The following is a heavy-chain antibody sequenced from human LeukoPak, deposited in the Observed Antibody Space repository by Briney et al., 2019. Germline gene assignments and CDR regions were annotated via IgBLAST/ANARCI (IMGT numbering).Heavy chain of an antibody. D-gene: IGHD4-17*01. Sequence: SVKVSCKASGYTFTGYCMRWVRQAPGQGLEWMGRIIPILGIANYAQKFQGRVTITADKSTSTAYMELSSLRSEDTAVYYCARDRPSTTDGYWGQGTLVTVSS. CDR1: GYTFTGYC. CDR3: ARDRPSTTDGY. V-gene: IGHV1-69*04. CDR2: IIPILGIA. J-gene: IGHJ4*02.